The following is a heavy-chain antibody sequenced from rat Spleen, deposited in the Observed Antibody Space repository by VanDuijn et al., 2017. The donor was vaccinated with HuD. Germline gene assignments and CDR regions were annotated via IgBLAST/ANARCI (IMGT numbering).Heavy chain of an antibody. CDR1: GFTFNNYW. V-gene: IGHV5-31*01. D-gene: IGHD1-9*01. Sequence: EVQLVESGGGLVQPGRSLKLSCVASGFTFNNYWMTWIRQAPGKGLEWVASITNTGGSTFYRDSVKGRFTIYRDNAKRTLYLQMDSLRSEDTATYYCTTPRDTAGIPPWGQGVMVTVSS. CDR3: TTPRDTAGIPP. CDR2: ITNTGGST. J-gene: IGHJ2*01.